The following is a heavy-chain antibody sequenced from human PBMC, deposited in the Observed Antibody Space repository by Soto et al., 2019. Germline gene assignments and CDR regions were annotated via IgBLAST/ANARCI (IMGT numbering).Heavy chain of an antibody. CDR1: GYPFSRYA. CDR3: ARETYSSGRFDY. D-gene: IGHD6-25*01. J-gene: IGHJ4*02. CDR2: INAGGGGT. Sequence: QVQLVQSGAEVKKPGASVKVSCKASGYPFSRYAIHWVRQAPGQSLEWMGWINAGGGGTKYSQSFQGRVTITRDTSASTAYMELSSLTSEDTAVYYCARETYSSGRFDYWGQGTLVTVSS. V-gene: IGHV1-3*01.